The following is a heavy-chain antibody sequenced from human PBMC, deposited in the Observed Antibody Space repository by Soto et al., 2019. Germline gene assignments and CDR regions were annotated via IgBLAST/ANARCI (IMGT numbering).Heavy chain of an antibody. CDR1: GYTFTGYY. V-gene: IGHV1-2*04. CDR2: INPNSGGT. D-gene: IGHD2-15*01. J-gene: IGHJ6*02. CDR3: ARAFLKYCSGGSCYLGGMDV. Sequence: AASVKVSCKASGYTFTGYYMHWVRQAPGQGLEWMGWINPNSGGTNYAQKFQGWVTMTRDTSISTAYMELSRLRSDDTAVYYCARAFLKYCSGGSCYLGGMDVWGQGTTVTVSS.